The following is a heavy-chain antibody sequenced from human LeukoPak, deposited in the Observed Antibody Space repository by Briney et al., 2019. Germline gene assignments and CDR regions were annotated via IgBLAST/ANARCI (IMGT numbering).Heavy chain of an antibody. J-gene: IGHJ4*02. V-gene: IGHV4-30-2*01. CDR1: GDSLSVGNYY. Sequence: PSQTLSLTCSVSGDSLSVGNYYWAWIRQPPGEGLEWIGYIAHSGSAFQNPSLESRVTISVERSKNQFSLQLRSVTAADTAVYYCAREADPMAARAYFDCWGQGILVTVSS. CDR2: IAHSGSA. D-gene: IGHD6-6*01. CDR3: AREADPMAARAYFDC.